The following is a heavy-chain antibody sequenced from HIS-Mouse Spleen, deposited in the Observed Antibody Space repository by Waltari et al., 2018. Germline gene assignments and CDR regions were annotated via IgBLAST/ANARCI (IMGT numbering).Heavy chain of an antibody. CDR2: ISYDGSNK. V-gene: IGHV3-30*18. Sequence: PGKGLEWVAVISYDGSNKYYADSVKGRFTISRDNSKNTLYLQMNSLRAEDTAVYYCAKKPPPLPVRDAFDIWGQGTMVTVSS. J-gene: IGHJ3*02. D-gene: IGHD3-10*01. CDR3: AKKPPPLPVRDAFDI.